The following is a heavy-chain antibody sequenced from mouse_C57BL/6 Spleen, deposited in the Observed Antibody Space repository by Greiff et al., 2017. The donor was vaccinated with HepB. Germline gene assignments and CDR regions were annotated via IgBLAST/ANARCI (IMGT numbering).Heavy chain of an antibody. CDR3: ARRGSPYGYLDY. CDR1: GFSLSTSGMG. J-gene: IGHJ2*01. V-gene: IGHV8-12*01. Sequence: QVTLKESGPGILQSSQTLSLTCSFSGFSLSTSGMGVSWIRQPSGKGLEWLAHIYWDDDKRYNPSLKSRLTISKYTSRNQVFLKITSVDTADTATYDCARRGSPYGYLDYWGQGTTLTVSS. D-gene: IGHD1-1*02. CDR2: IYWDDDK.